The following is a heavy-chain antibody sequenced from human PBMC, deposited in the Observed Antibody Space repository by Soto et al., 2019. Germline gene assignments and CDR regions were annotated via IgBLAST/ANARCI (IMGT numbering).Heavy chain of an antibody. CDR3: AYSNYAYFDY. Sequence: QVQLVQSGAEVKKPGSSVKVSCKASGGTFSSYTISWVRQAPGQGLEWMGRIISILGIANYAQKFQGRVTITADKSTSTAYMELSSLRSEDTAVYYCAYSNYAYFDYWGQGTLVTVSS. CDR1: GGTFSSYT. D-gene: IGHD4-4*01. J-gene: IGHJ4*02. CDR2: IISILGIA. V-gene: IGHV1-69*02.